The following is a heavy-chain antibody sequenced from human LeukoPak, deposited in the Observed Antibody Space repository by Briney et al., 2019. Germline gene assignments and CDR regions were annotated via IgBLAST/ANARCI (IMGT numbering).Heavy chain of an antibody. Sequence: GGSPRLSCAASGFTFSTYWTHWVRQAPGKGLVWVSRINPDGSSTSYADSVKGRFTISRDNAKNTLYLQMNSLRAEDTGVFYCARGRYCTSASCYLDYWGQGTLVTVPS. J-gene: IGHJ4*02. CDR1: GFTFSTYW. D-gene: IGHD2-2*01. CDR2: INPDGSST. CDR3: ARGRYCTSASCYLDY. V-gene: IGHV3-74*01.